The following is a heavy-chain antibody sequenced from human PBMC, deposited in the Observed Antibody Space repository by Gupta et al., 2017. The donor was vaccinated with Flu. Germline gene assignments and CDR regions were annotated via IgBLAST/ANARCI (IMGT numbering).Heavy chain of an antibody. J-gene: IGHJ3*02. D-gene: IGHD2-2*01. Sequence: DDYARHWVRQAPEKGLEWGAAIGWNSGSIGCADAGRGRFIISRDNAKNSLYLQMNGLRADDTALYYCAKDMTGYCGTNHCYGAFDIWGQGTMVTVSS. V-gene: IGHV3-9*01. CDR3: AKDMTGYCGTNHCYGAFDI. CDR1: DDYA. CDR2: IGWNSGSI.